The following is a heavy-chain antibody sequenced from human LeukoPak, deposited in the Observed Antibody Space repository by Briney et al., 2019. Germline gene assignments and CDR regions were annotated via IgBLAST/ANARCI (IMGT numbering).Heavy chain of an antibody. CDR1: GYTFTSYY. Sequence: ASVKVSCKASGYTFTSYYMHWVRQAPGQGLEWMGIINPSGGSTSYAQKFQGRVTMTRDMSTSTVYMELSSLRSEDTAVYYCARDRQQLARRYYYYYMDVWGEGTTVTVSS. J-gene: IGHJ6*03. CDR3: ARDRQQLARRYYYYYMDV. D-gene: IGHD6-13*01. V-gene: IGHV1-46*01. CDR2: INPSGGST.